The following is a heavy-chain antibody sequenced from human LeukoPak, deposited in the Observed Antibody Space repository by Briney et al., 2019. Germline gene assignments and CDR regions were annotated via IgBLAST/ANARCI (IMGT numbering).Heavy chain of an antibody. CDR3: ATAGQWRFDS. J-gene: IGHJ4*02. D-gene: IGHD6-19*01. CDR2: LSPDGGTI. CDR1: GFTFSSYW. Sequence: PGGSLRLSCVVSGFTFSSYWMHWVRQAPGKGLVWVSRLSPDGGTIDYSDSVRGRFTISRDNAKDTLYLQMSSLRVDDTAVYYCATAGQWRFDSWGLGTLVTVSS. V-gene: IGHV3-74*01.